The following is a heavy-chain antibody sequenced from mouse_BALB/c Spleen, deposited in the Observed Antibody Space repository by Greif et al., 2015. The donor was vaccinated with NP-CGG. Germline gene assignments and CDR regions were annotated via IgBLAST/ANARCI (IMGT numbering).Heavy chain of an antibody. CDR1: GITFSSYA. CDR3: ARQGITTVVAPFDY. V-gene: IGHV5-9-3*01. CDR2: ISSGGSYT. D-gene: IGHD1-1*01. Sequence: EVQLVESGGGLVKPGGSLKLSCAASGITFSSYAMSWVRQTPEKRLEWVATISSGGSYTYYPDSVKGRFTISRDNAKNTLYLQMSSLRSEDTAMYYCARQGITTVVAPFDYWGQGTTLTVSS. J-gene: IGHJ2*01.